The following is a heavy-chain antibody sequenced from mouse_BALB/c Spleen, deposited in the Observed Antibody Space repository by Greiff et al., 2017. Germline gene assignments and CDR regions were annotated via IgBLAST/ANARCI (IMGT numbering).Heavy chain of an antibody. Sequence: EVQLQQSGAELVKPGASVKLSCTASGFNIKDTYMHWVKQRPEQGLEWIGRIDPANGNTKYDPKFQGKATITADTSSNTAYLQLSSLTSEDTAVYYCARCRRRGYFDYWGQGTTLTVSS. J-gene: IGHJ2*01. CDR2: IDPANGNT. CDR3: ARCRRRGYFDY. CDR1: GFNIKDTY. V-gene: IGHV14-3*02.